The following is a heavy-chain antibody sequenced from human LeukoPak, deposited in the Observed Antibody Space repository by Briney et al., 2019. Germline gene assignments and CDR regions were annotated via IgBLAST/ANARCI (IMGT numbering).Heavy chain of an antibody. D-gene: IGHD1-26*01. CDR1: GGSISSGSYY. J-gene: IGHJ6*03. Sequence: SETLSLTCTVSGGSISSGSYYWSWIRQPPGKGLEWIGSIYHSGSTYYNPSLKSRVTISVDTSKNQFSLKLSSVAAADTAVYYCARHTNGSYRLYYYYMDVWGKGTTVTVSS. CDR3: ARHTNGSYRLYYYYMDV. CDR2: IYHSGST. V-gene: IGHV4-39*01.